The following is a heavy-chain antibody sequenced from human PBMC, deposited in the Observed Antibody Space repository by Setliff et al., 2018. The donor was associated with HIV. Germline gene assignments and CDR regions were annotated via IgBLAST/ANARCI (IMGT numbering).Heavy chain of an antibody. D-gene: IGHD6-19*01. V-gene: IGHV4-39*07. Sequence: SETLSLTCTVSRGSISSSTYYWGWIRQPPGKGLEWIGSIYYSGSTYYNPSLKSRVTISVETSKNQFSLKVKSVTAADTAIYYCARGGDPYRSSWYRWIYYYYYMDLWGEGTTVTVSS. CDR2: IYYSGST. CDR1: RGSISSSTYY. CDR3: ARGGDPYRSSWYRWIYYYYYMDL. J-gene: IGHJ6*03.